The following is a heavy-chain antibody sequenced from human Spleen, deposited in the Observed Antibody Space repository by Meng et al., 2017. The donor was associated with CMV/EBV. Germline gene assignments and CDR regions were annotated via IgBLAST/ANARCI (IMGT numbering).Heavy chain of an antibody. CDR3: AKAVPAAPPYYYYGMDV. CDR2: IRYDGSNK. D-gene: IGHD2-2*01. J-gene: IGHJ6*02. Sequence: GESLKISCAASGFTFSSYGMHWVRQAPGKGLEWVAFIRYDGSNKYYADSVKGRFTISRDNSKNTLYLQMNSLRAEDTAVYYCAKAVPAAPPYYYYGMDVWGQGTTVTVSS. CDR1: GFTFSSYG. V-gene: IGHV3-30*02.